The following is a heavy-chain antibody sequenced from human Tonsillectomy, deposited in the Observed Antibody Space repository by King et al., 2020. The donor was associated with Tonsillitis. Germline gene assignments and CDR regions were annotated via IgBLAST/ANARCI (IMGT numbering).Heavy chain of an antibody. CDR3: ASGTTIFGVALSPDY. Sequence: VQLVESGAEVKQPGSSVKVSCKASGGTFSNYAISWVRQTPGQGLEWMGGVTPILGRTTYAKTFQGRVTINADESTSTSYLELGSLRSEDTAVYYWASGTTIFGVALSPDYWGQGTPVTVSS. CDR1: GGTFSNYA. J-gene: IGHJ4*02. CDR2: VTPILGRT. D-gene: IGHD3-3*01. V-gene: IGHV1-69*01.